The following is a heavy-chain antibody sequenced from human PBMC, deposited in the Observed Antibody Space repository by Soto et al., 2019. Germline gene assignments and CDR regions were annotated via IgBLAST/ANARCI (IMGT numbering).Heavy chain of an antibody. CDR3: ASRDPSARFDP. V-gene: IGHV1-2*02. D-gene: IGHD3-3*01. Sequence: QVQLVQSGAEVKKPGASVKVSCKAPRYIFTAYFMHWVRQAPGQGLEWMGWINPNNGATHYGLSFQGGVTMTRASSISTAYMELSSRRSYDTAVYYCASRDPSARFDPWGQGTLVIVSS. CDR2: INPNNGAT. J-gene: IGHJ5*02. CDR1: RYIFTAYF.